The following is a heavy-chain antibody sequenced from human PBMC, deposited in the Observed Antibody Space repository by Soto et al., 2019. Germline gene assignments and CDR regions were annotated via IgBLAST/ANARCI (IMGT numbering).Heavy chain of an antibody. CDR1: GFTLSSSA. V-gene: IGHV3-23*01. CDR3: GTGSGY. Sequence: VQLLESGGGLVQPGGSLRLSCAASGFTLSSSAVRWVRQVPGKGLEWISSISGSGDKTFYADSVKGRFTISRDNSKNTLYLQMNRLRAEDTAIYYCGTGSGYWGQGTLVTVSS. CDR2: ISGSGDKT. D-gene: IGHD3-10*01. J-gene: IGHJ4*02.